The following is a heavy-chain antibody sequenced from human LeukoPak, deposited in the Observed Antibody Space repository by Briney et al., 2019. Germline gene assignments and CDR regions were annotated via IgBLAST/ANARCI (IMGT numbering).Heavy chain of an antibody. Sequence: SETPSLTCAVYGESFSGYYWSWIRQPPGKGLEWIGEINHSGSTNYNPSLKSRVTISVDTSKNQFSLKLSSVTAADTAVYYCARDLYGDRDYWGQGTLVTVSS. CDR2: INHSGST. CDR3: ARDLYGDRDY. V-gene: IGHV4-34*01. J-gene: IGHJ4*02. CDR1: GESFSGYY. D-gene: IGHD4-17*01.